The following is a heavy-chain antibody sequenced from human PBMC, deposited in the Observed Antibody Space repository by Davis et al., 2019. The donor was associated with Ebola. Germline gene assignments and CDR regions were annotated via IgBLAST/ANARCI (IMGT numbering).Heavy chain of an antibody. CDR3: GAAADYYYYYGMDV. Sequence: GESLKISCAASGFTFSGSAMHWVRQASGKGLEWVGRIRSKANSYATAYAASVKGRFTISRDDSKNTAYLQMNSLKTEDTAVYYCGAAADYYYYYGMDVWGQGTTVTVSS. CDR2: IRSKANSYAT. V-gene: IGHV3-73*01. J-gene: IGHJ6*02. CDR1: GFTFSGSA. D-gene: IGHD6-13*01.